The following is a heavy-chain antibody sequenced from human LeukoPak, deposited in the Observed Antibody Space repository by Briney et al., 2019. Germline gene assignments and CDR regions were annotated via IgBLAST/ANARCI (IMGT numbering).Heavy chain of an antibody. V-gene: IGHV1-46*01. Sequence: ASVKVSCKASGYTFTSYYMHWVRQAPGQGLEWMGIINLSGGSTSYAQKFQGRVTMTRDTSTSTVYMEPSSLRSEDTAVYYCARDKGQGVVVTAYFDYWGQGTLVTVSS. CDR2: INLSGGST. D-gene: IGHD2-21*02. CDR3: ARDKGQGVVVTAYFDY. CDR1: GYTFTSYY. J-gene: IGHJ4*02.